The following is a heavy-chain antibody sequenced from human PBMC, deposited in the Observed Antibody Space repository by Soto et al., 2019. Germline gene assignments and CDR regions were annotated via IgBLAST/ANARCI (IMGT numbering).Heavy chain of an antibody. V-gene: IGHV1-69*01. CDR1: GGTFRSNA. D-gene: IGHD3-9*01. Sequence: QVQLVQSGAEVKKPGSAVKVSCKASGGTFRSNAFSWVRQAPGQGLEWMGGIIPVFGRTNYPQKFQGRVTVTTYESTSTVYMELSSLRSENTAIYYCAREWTGPAGPEAVRYYYYGLDVWGQGTTVTVSS. CDR2: IIPVFGRT. J-gene: IGHJ6*02. CDR3: AREWTGPAGPEAVRYYYYGLDV.